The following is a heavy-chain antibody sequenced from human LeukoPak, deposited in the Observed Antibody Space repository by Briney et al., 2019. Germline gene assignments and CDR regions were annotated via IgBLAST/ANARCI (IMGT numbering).Heavy chain of an antibody. D-gene: IGHD2-15*01. V-gene: IGHV4-59*08. CDR3: ARHSCSGGSCYSY. CDR2: IYYSGST. CDR1: GGSMNSYY. J-gene: IGHJ4*02. Sequence: PSETLSLTCSVSGGSMNSYYWSWIRQSPRKGLEWIGYIYYSGSTNYNPSLKSRVTISVDTSKNQFSLKLSSVTAADTAVYYCARHSCSGGSCYSYWGQGTLVTVSS.